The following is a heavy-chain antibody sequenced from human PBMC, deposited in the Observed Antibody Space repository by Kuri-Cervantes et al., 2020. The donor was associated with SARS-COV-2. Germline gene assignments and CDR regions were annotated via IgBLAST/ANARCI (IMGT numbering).Heavy chain of an antibody. CDR3: ATTSPIVGASNWFDP. CDR1: GYTFISYG. J-gene: IGHJ5*02. D-gene: IGHD1-26*01. CDR2: ISPYNDKT. V-gene: IGHV1-18*01. Sequence: ASVKVSCKASGYTFISYGITWVRQAPGQGLEWMGWISPYNDKTSYAEKFQGRVTMTEDTSTDTAYMELSSLRSEDTAVYYCATTSPIVGASNWFDPWGQGTLVTVSS.